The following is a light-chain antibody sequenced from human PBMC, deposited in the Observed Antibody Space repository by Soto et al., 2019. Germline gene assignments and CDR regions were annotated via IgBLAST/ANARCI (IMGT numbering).Light chain of an antibody. Sequence: DIQMTQSPSTLSVSVGDRVTITCRASQSISSWLAWYQQKPGKAPNLLIYRASSLESGVPSRFRGSGSGTEFTLTISSLQPDDFATYYCQQYNSYSGFTFGPGTKVDIK. CDR1: QSISSW. CDR2: RAS. V-gene: IGKV1-5*03. CDR3: QQYNSYSGFT. J-gene: IGKJ3*01.